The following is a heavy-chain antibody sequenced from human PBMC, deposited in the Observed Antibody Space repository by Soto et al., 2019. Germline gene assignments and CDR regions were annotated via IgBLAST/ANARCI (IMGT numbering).Heavy chain of an antibody. CDR1: GFTFANYA. CDR3: AREGRDYYYGMDV. V-gene: IGHV3-23*01. D-gene: IGHD3-10*01. Sequence: GGSLRLSCTASGFTFANYAMHWVRQAPGKGLEWVSRVSAGGDNTDYADAVKGRFTISRDNAKNTLYLQMNSLRAEDTAVYYCAREGRDYYYGMDVWGQGTTVTV. CDR2: VSAGGDNT. J-gene: IGHJ6*02.